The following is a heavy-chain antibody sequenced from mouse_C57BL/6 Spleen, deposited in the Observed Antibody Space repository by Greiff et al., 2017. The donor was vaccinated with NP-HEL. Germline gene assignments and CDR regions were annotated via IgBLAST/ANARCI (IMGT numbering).Heavy chain of an antibody. Sequence: DVQLQESGGGLVKPGGSLKLSCAASGFTFSSYAMSWVRQTPEKRLEWVATISDGGSYTYYPDNVKGRFTISRDNAKNNLYLQMSHLKSEDTAMYYCARQLYYDYDEGYAMDYWGQGTSVTVSS. V-gene: IGHV5-4*01. CDR2: ISDGGSYT. D-gene: IGHD2-4*01. J-gene: IGHJ4*01. CDR3: ARQLYYDYDEGYAMDY. CDR1: GFTFSSYA.